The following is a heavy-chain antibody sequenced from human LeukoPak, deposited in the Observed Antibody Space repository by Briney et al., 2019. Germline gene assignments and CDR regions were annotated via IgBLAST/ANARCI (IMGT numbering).Heavy chain of an antibody. Sequence: GGSLRLSCAASGFTFSSYAMSWVRQAPGKGLEWVSVISGSGASTYYTDSVKGRFTISRDNSKNTLLLQMNSLRAEDTAVYYCARDPEDIDYWGQGTLVTVSS. J-gene: IGHJ4*02. CDR3: ARDPEDIDY. CDR1: GFTFSSYA. CDR2: ISGSGAST. V-gene: IGHV3-23*01. D-gene: IGHD2-15*01.